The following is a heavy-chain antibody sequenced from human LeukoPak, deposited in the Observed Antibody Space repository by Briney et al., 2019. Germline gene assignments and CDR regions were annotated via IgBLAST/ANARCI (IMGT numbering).Heavy chain of an antibody. Sequence: GGSLRLSCEASGLTFSSYAVHWVRQAPGKGLEWVAVISYDGGNKFYADSVKGRFTISRDNSKNTLDLQMSSLRAEDTAIYYCARDQLAYSGYDTLFAYWGQGTLVTVSS. D-gene: IGHD5-12*01. CDR2: ISYDGGNK. J-gene: IGHJ4*02. CDR3: ARDQLAYSGYDTLFAY. V-gene: IGHV3-30*04. CDR1: GLTFSSYA.